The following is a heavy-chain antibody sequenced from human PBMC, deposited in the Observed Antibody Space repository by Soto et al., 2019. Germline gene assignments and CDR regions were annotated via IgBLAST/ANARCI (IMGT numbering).Heavy chain of an antibody. J-gene: IGHJ4*02. D-gene: IGHD3-10*01. V-gene: IGHV3-30*04. CDR2: ISYDEIDK. Sequence: AGSLRLSCAASGFTFSNYTVHWVRQAPGKGLEWVALISYDEIDKYFADAVKGRFTISRDNSKNTLYLQMDSLRAEDTAVYYCAGRSGSSDYWGRGTLVTVSS. CDR1: GFTFSNYT. CDR3: AGRSGSSDY.